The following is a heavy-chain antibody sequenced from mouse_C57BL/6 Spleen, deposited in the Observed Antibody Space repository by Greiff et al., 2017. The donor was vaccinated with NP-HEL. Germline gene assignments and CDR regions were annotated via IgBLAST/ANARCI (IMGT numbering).Heavy chain of an antibody. J-gene: IGHJ4*01. V-gene: IGHV1-52*01. D-gene: IGHD2-5*01. Sequence: VQLQQPGAELVRPGSSVKLSCKASGYTFTSYWMHWVKQRPIQGLEWIGNIDPSDSETHYNQKFKDKATLTVDKSSSTAYMQLSSLTSEDSAVYYGARTPYYSNYEDAMDYWGQGTSVTVSS. CDR1: GYTFTSYW. CDR3: ARTPYYSNYEDAMDY. CDR2: IDPSDSET.